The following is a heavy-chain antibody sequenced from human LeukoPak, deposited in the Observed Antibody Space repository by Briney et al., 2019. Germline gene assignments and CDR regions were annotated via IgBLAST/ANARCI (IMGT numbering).Heavy chain of an antibody. J-gene: IGHJ3*02. D-gene: IGHD3-22*01. V-gene: IGHV4-59*01. CDR1: GVSITTYY. CDR2: IYYTGST. Sequence: SETLSLTCTVSGVSITTYYWSWIRQPPGKGLEWIGYIYYTGSTNYNPSLKSRVTISADTSKNEFSLRLTSVTAADTAVYYCASFPSYYYDSSSPSFDIWGQGTMVTVSS. CDR3: ASFPSYYYDSSSPSFDI.